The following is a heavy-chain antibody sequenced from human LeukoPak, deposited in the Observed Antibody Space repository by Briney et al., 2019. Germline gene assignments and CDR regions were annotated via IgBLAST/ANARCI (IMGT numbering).Heavy chain of an antibody. CDR1: GGSFSGYY. CDR2: INHSGST. J-gene: IGHJ4*02. CDR3: AGSYSSGYSQADY. Sequence: EASETLSLTCAVYGGSFSGYYWSWIRQPPGKGLGWIGEINHSGSTNYNPSLKSRVNMSGDPSNNQFSLKLSSVTAADTAVYYCAGSYSSGYSQADYWGQGTLVTVSS. D-gene: IGHD3-22*01. V-gene: IGHV4-34*01.